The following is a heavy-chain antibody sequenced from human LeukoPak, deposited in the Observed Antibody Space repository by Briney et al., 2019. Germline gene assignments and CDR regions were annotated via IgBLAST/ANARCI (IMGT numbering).Heavy chain of an antibody. V-gene: IGHV3-64*01. D-gene: IGHD1-1*01. CDR3: ARATGSYNFDY. Sequence: PGGSLRLSCAASGFTFSSYAMHWVRQAPGKGLEYVSAISSNGGSTYYVNSVKGRFTISRDNSKNTLYLQMGSLRAEDMAVYYCARATGSYNFDYWGQGTLVTVSS. CDR2: ISSNGGST. J-gene: IGHJ4*02. CDR1: GFTFSSYA.